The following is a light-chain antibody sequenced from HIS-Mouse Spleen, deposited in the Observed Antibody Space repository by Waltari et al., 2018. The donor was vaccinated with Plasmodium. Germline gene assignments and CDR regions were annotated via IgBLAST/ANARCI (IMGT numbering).Light chain of an antibody. CDR3: SSYTSSSTRV. CDR2: EVS. J-gene: IGLJ1*01. CDR1: SSDVGGYNY. Sequence: QSALTQPASVSGSPGQSITISCTGTSSDVGGYNYVSWYQQHPGKAPKLMIYEVSKRPSGVSKRFSGSKSGNTASLTISGLQAEDEADYYCSSYTSSSTRVFGTGTKVTVL. V-gene: IGLV2-14*01.